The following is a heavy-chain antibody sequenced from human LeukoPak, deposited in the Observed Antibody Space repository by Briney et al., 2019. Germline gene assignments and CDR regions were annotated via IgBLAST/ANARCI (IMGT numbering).Heavy chain of an antibody. V-gene: IGHV3-53*01. J-gene: IGHJ4*02. D-gene: IGHD2-15*01. CDR2: IYSGGTT. CDR1: EFTVSGNY. Sequence: GGSLRLSCAASEFTVSGNYMTWVRQAPGKGLECVSVIYSGGTTHYADSVKGRFTISRDSSKNTLYLQMNSLRAEDTAVYYCASRGYCSGGSCSDYWGQGILVTVSS. CDR3: ASRGYCSGGSCSDY.